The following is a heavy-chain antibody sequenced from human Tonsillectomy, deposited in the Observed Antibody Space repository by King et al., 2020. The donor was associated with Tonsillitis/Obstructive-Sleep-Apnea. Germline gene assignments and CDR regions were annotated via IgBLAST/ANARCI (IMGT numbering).Heavy chain of an antibody. CDR2: IYYSGST. V-gene: IGHV4-59*08. CDR1: GGSISSHY. D-gene: IGHD5-18*01. CDR3: ARHQRDYSYGLNWFEP. J-gene: IGHJ5*02. Sequence: VQLQESGPGLVKPSETLSLTCTVSGGSISSHYWSWLRQPPGKGLAWLGHIYYSGSTNYNPSLKSRVTISVDTSKNQFSLKLSSLTAADTAVYYCARHQRDYSYGLNWFEPWGQGTLVTVSS.